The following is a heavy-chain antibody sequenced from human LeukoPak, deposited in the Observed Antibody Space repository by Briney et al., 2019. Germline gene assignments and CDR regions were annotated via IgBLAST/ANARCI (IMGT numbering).Heavy chain of an antibody. CDR3: AREWYYDILTGYYRSAFDY. J-gene: IGHJ4*02. CDR1: GYSISSGYY. CDR2: IYHSGST. D-gene: IGHD3-9*01. Sequence: SETLSLTCTVSGYSISSGYYWGWIRQPPGKGLEWIGTIYHSGSTYYNPSLKSRVTISVDTSKNQFSLKLTSVTAADTAVYYCAREWYYDILTGYYRSAFDYWGQGTLVTVSS. V-gene: IGHV4-38-2*02.